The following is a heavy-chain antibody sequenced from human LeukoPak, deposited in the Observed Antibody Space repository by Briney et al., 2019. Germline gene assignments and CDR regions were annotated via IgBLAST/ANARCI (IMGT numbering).Heavy chain of an antibody. D-gene: IGHD3-22*01. CDR1: GYTFTSYD. V-gene: IGHV1-8*01. CDR2: MKPNSGNT. CDR3: TRCDYHDASGINWFDP. Sequence: ASVKVSCKASGYTFTSYDINWVRQATGQGLEWMGWMKPNSGNTGYAQKFQGRVTMTRNTSISTAYMELSSLTSEDTAVYYCTRCDYHDASGINWFDPWGQGTLVTVSS. J-gene: IGHJ5*02.